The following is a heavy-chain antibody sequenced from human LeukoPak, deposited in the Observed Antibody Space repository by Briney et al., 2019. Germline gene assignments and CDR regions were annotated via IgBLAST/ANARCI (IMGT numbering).Heavy chain of an antibody. CDR1: GYTFTSYG. V-gene: IGHV1-18*01. D-gene: IGHD3-3*01. CDR2: ISTYNGNT. J-gene: IGHJ6*02. CDR3: ARGGGDFWSGYYPYYYYGMDV. Sequence: GASVKVSCKASGYTFTSYGISWVRQAPGQGPEWMGWISTYNGNTNYAQKLQGRVTMTTDTSTTTVYMELRSLRSDDTAVYYCARGGGDFWSGYYPYYYYGMDVWGQGTTVTASS.